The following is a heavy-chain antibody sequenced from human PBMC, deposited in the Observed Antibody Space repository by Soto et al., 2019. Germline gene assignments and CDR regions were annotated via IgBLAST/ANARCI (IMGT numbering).Heavy chain of an antibody. V-gene: IGHV4-59*01. CDR3: ARVTYYDFWSGYYLLDP. CDR1: GGSISRYC. J-gene: IGHJ5*02. Sequence: KTSETLSLTCTVSGGSISRYCWSWIRQPPGKGLEWIGYIYYSGSTNYNPSLKSRVTISVDTSKNQSSLKLSSVTAADTAVYYCARVTYYDFWSGYYLLDPWGQGTLVTVSS. D-gene: IGHD3-3*01. CDR2: IYYSGST.